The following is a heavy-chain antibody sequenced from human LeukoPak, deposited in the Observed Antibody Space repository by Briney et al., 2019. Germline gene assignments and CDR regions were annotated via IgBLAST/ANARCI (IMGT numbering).Heavy chain of an antibody. J-gene: IGHJ5*02. Sequence: ASVKVSCKASGYTFTGDYMHWVRQAPRQGLERMGRINPNSGGTNYAQQFQGRVTMTRDSSISTAYMELSRLRSDDTAVYYCARGNSRDTAMVTWFDPWGQGALVTVSS. CDR1: GYTFTGDY. D-gene: IGHD5-18*01. V-gene: IGHV1-2*06. CDR3: ARGNSRDTAMVTWFDP. CDR2: INPNSGGT.